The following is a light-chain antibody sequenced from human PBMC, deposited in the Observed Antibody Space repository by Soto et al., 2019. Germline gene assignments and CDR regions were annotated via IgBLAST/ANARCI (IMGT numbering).Light chain of an antibody. CDR3: CSYAGSSTFWV. CDR2: EVS. Sequence: QSVLTQPASVSGSPGQSITISCTGTSSDVGSYNLVSWYQQHPGKAHKLMIYEVSKRPSGVSNRFSGSKSGNTASLTISGLQAEDEADYYCCSYAGSSTFWVFGGGTQLTVL. J-gene: IGLJ3*02. V-gene: IGLV2-23*02. CDR1: SSDVGSYNL.